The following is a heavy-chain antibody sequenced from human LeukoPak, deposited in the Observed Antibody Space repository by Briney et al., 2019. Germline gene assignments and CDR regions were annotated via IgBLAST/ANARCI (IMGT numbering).Heavy chain of an antibody. J-gene: IGHJ4*02. V-gene: IGHV3-74*01. CDR2: INSDGSST. CDR3: AREGGYGGYSNFDY. CDR1: GFSFTTYW. Sequence: GGSLRLSCAASGFSFTTYWMHWVRQAPGKGLVGVSRINSDGSSTNYADSVKGRFTISRDNAKNTLYLQMNSLRAEDTAVYYCAREGGYGGYSNFDYWGQGTLVTVSS. D-gene: IGHD5-12*01.